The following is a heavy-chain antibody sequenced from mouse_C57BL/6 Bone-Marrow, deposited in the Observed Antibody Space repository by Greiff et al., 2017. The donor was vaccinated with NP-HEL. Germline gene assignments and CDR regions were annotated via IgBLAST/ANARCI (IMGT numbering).Heavy chain of an antibody. J-gene: IGHJ3*01. V-gene: IGHV1-18*01. D-gene: IGHD2-3*01. CDR1: GYTFTDYN. CDR3: AREEVIYDGPAWFAY. CDR2: INPNNGGT. Sequence: VQLKQSGPELVKPGASVKIPCKASGYTFTDYNMDWVKQSHGKSLEWIGDINPNNGGTIYNQKFKGKATLTVDKSSSTAYMELRSLTSEDTAVYYCAREEVIYDGPAWFAYWGQGTLVTVSA.